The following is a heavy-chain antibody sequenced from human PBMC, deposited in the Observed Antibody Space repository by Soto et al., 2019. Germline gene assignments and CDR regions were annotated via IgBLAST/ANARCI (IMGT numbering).Heavy chain of an antibody. CDR3: ARSVDP. CDR2: IFYSGTT. CDR1: GGSISSGDYY. V-gene: IGHV4-31*03. Sequence: QVQLQESGPGLLEPSQTLALSCSVSGGSISSGDYYWSRIRQHPGKGLEWIGYIFYSGTTYYNPSLKSRVTISVDTSKNQFSLKLSSVTAADTAVYYCARSVDPWGQGTLVTVSS. J-gene: IGHJ5*02.